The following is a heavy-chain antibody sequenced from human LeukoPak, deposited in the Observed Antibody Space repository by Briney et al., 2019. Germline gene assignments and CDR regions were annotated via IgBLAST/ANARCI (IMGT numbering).Heavy chain of an antibody. V-gene: IGHV4-34*01. CDR3: AREGSGSYYRVWFDP. Sequence: SETLSLTCAVYGGSFSGYYWSWIRQPPGKRLEWIGEINHSGSTNYNPSLKSRVTISVDTSKNQFSLKLSSVTAADTAVYYCAREGSGSYYRVWFDPWGQGTLVTVSS. CDR2: INHSGST. CDR1: GGSFSGYY. D-gene: IGHD1-26*01. J-gene: IGHJ5*02.